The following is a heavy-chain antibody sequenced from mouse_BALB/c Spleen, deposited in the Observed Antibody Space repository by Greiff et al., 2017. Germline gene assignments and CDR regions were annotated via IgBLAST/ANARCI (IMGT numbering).Heavy chain of an antibody. CDR2: ISYSGST. Sequence: EVQLQQSGPGLVKPSQSLSLTCTVTGYSITSDYAWNWIRQFPGNKLEWMGYISYSGSTSYNPSLKSRISITRDTSKNQFFLQLNSVTTEDTATYYCATYYWYDGFAYWGQGTLVTVSA. D-gene: IGHD2-14*01. J-gene: IGHJ3*01. V-gene: IGHV3-2*02. CDR3: ATYYWYDGFAY. CDR1: GYSITSDYA.